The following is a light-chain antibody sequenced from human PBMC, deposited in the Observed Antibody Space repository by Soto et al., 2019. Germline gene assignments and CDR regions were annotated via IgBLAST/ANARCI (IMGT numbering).Light chain of an antibody. V-gene: IGLV1-44*01. CDR1: SSNIGSNT. J-gene: IGLJ1*01. CDR3: AAWDDSLNVYV. Sequence: SMLSQPPSASATPGQRVTISCSGSSSNIGSNTVIWYQQLPGTALKLLIYSNNLPPSRVPDRFSGFKSGTSASLAIRALKSEDEADYYCAAWDDSLNVYVFGAGTKVTVL. CDR2: SNN.